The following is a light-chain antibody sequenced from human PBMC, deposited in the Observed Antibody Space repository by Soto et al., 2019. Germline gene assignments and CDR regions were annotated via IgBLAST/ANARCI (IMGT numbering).Light chain of an antibody. J-gene: IGLJ1*01. CDR1: SGDIGGYNY. CDR3: SSYAGSNTFV. CDR2: DVS. V-gene: IGLV2-8*01. Sequence: QSALTQPPSASGSPGQSVTISCTGASGDIGGYNYVSWYQQHPGKVPKLMIYDVSKRPSGVPDRFSGSKSGNTASLTVSGLQPEDEADYYCSSYAGSNTFVFGTGTK.